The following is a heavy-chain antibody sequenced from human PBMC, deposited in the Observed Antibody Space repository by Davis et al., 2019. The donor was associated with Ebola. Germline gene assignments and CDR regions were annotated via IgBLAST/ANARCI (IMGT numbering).Heavy chain of an antibody. D-gene: IGHD6-6*01. CDR3: ARNLASNSYYYFDF. CDR1: GLIFTDYG. CDR2: VSGSGGGRA. J-gene: IGHJ4*02. Sequence: GESLKISCAASGLIFTDYGMSWVRQAPGKGLEWVSSVSGSGGGRAYYTDSVKGWFTISRDRSRNTVFLQMNGLRADDTAVYYCARNLASNSYYYFDFWGQGTRVAVSS. V-gene: IGHV3-23*01.